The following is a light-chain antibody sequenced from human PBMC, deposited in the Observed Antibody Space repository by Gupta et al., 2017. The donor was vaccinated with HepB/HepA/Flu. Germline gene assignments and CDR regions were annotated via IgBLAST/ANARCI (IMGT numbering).Light chain of an antibody. CDR1: QSLVYSDGDTY. J-gene: IGKJ1*01. Sequence: DGMLTQSPLSLPVTLGQPASITCRSNQSLVYSDGDTYLDWIQQRPGQSPRRLIYKAYRRDSGVPDRFSGTGSGSDFTLISIGAADEDVGVYYCAQGTHSSSFGQGTKVEIE. V-gene: IGKV2-30*01. CDR2: KAY. CDR3: AQGTHSSS.